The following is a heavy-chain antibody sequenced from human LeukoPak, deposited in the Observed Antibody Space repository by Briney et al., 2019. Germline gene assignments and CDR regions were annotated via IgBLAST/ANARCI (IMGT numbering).Heavy chain of an antibody. CDR1: GGSFSGYY. J-gene: IGHJ3*02. CDR2: INHSGST. V-gene: IGHV4-34*01. Sequence: SETLSLTCAVYGGSFSGYYWSWIRQPPGKGLEWIGEINHSGSTNYNPSLKSRVTISIDMSKNQFSLKLRSVTAADTAVYYCARDLVTVTKGFDIWGQGTMVSVSS. CDR3: ARDLVTVTKGFDI. D-gene: IGHD4-17*01.